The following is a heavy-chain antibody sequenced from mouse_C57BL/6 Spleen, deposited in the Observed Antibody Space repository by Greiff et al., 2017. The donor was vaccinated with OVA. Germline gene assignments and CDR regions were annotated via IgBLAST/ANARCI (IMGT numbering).Heavy chain of an antibody. CDR2: ISDGGSYT. D-gene: IGHD4-1*01. J-gene: IGHJ3*01. CDR1: GFTSSSYA. Sequence: EVNLVESGGGLVKPGGSLKLSCAASGFTSSSYAMSWVRQTPEKRLEWVATISDGGSYTYYPDNVKGRFTISRDNAKNNLYLQMSHLKSEDTAMYYCAREELGPLFAYWGQGTLVTVSA. V-gene: IGHV5-4*01. CDR3: AREELGPLFAY.